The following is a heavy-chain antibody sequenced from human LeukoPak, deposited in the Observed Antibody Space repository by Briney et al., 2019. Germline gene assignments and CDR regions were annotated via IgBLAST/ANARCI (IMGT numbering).Heavy chain of an antibody. CDR3: VRGSSSF. Sequence: GGSLRLFCAVSGLTTRNSWMSWVRQAPGKGLEWVASIDPDGTDLYYMDSVKGRFTVSRDNDKNSLYLQMHSLRVEDTATYYCVRGSSSFWGQGTLVTV. J-gene: IGHJ4*02. CDR2: IDPDGTDL. CDR1: GLTTRNSW. D-gene: IGHD2-2*01. V-gene: IGHV3-7*04.